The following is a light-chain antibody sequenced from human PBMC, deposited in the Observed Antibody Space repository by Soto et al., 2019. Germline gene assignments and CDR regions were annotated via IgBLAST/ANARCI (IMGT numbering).Light chain of an antibody. CDR2: ATS. Sequence: DVQXXQSPSSLSAXVXXRVTITCRASQGIAPYLAWFQQKPGKVPKLLIYATSTLQSGVPSRFSGSGSGTDFTLTISSLQPEDIGTYYCQKYNSAPLTFGGGTKVEIK. J-gene: IGKJ4*01. CDR3: QKYNSAPLT. CDR1: QGIAPY. V-gene: IGKV1-27*01.